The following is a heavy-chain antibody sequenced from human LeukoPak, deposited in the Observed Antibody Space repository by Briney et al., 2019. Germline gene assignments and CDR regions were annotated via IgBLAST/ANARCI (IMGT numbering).Heavy chain of an antibody. CDR2: IYYSGST. CDR3: GGNDY. V-gene: IGHV4-59*01. D-gene: IGHD4-23*01. J-gene: IGHJ4*02. CDR1: GGSTSSYY. Sequence: SETLSLTCTVSGGSTSSYYWSWIRQPPGKGLEWIGYIYYSGSTNYNPSLKGRVTISVDTSKNQFSLKLSSVTAADTAVYYCGGNDYWGQGTLVTVSS.